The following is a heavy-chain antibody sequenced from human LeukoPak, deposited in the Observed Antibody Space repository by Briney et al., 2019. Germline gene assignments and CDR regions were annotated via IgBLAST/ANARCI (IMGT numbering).Heavy chain of an antibody. Sequence: PSDTLSLTCTVSGGSISSYYWSWIRQPPAKGLAGIGYIYYSGSTNYNPSLKSRVTISVDTSKNQFSLKLSSVTAADTAVYYCARGRLNVATTYYYYYGMDVWGQGTTVTVSS. D-gene: IGHD5-12*01. V-gene: IGHV4-59*07. CDR3: ARGRLNVATTYYYYYGMDV. CDR2: IYYSGST. J-gene: IGHJ6*02. CDR1: GGSISSYY.